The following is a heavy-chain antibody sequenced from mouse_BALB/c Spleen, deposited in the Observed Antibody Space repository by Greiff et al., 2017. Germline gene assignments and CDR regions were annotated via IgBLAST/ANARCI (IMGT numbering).Heavy chain of an antibody. CDR3: ARGPSMDY. CDR2: IYPGNVNT. Sequence: VQLQQSGPELVKPGASVRISCKASGYTFTSYYIHWVKQRPGHGLEWIGWIYPGNVNTKYNEKFKGKATLTADKSSSTAYMQLSSLTSEDSAVYFCARGPSMDYWGQGTSVTVSS. J-gene: IGHJ4*01. V-gene: IGHV1S56*01. CDR1: GYTFTSYY.